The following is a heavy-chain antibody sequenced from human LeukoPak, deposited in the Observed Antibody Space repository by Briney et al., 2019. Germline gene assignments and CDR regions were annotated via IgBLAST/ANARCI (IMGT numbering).Heavy chain of an antibody. Sequence: PGGSLRLSCAASGFTFSAYAISWVRQAPGKGLEWVSAISGSGGITYCADSVKGRFTISRGNSKNTLYLQMNSLRAEDTAVYYCAKHDPRRVVITNWFDPWGQGTLVTVSS. CDR1: GFTFSAYA. CDR2: ISGSGGIT. J-gene: IGHJ5*02. V-gene: IGHV3-23*01. CDR3: AKHDPRRVVITNWFDP. D-gene: IGHD3-22*01.